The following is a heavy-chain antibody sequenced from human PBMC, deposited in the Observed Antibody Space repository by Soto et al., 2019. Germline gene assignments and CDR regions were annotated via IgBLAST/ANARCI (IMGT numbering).Heavy chain of an antibody. CDR1: GGSSISYY. V-gene: IGHV4-59*01. CDR3: ARDDSSAGINY. Sequence: PSETHSLTCTVSGGSSISYYWSWIRQPPGKGLEWIGYIYYSGSTNYNPSLKSRVTISVDTSKNQFSLKLSSVTAADTAVYYCARDDSSAGINYWGQGTLVTVSS. D-gene: IGHD3-22*01. CDR2: IYYSGST. J-gene: IGHJ4*02.